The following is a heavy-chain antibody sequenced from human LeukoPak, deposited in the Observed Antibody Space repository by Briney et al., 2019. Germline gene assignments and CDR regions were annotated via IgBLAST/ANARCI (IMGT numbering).Heavy chain of an antibody. CDR2: ISASGDIT. V-gene: IGHV3-23*01. J-gene: IGHJ5*02. Sequence: WGSLCLTCTASGFTFSSYDWSWVRQAPGKGLEWVSSISASGDITYYADSVKGRFTISRDNSKNTLHLQMNSLRAEDTAIFYCANRRHSDTWGQGTLVTVSS. CDR1: GFTFSSYD. CDR3: ANRRHSDT.